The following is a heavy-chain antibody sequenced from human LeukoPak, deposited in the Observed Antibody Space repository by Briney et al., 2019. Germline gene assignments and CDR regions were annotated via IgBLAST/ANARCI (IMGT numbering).Heavy chain of an antibody. V-gene: IGHV3-30-3*01. CDR2: ISYDGSNK. CDR3: AKARVLRGYDILTGYYRVDY. Sequence: GGSLRLSCAASGFTLSSYAMHWVRQAPGKGLEWVAVISYDGSNKYYADSVKGRFTISRDNSKNTLYLQMNSLRAEDTAVYYCAKARVLRGYDILTGYYRVDYWGQGTLVTVSS. D-gene: IGHD3-9*01. CDR1: GFTLSSYA. J-gene: IGHJ4*02.